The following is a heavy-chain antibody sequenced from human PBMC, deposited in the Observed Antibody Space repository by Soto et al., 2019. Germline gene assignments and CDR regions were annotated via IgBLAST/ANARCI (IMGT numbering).Heavy chain of an antibody. CDR1: GFTFSSYA. V-gene: IGHV3-23*01. Sequence: GGSLRLSCAASGFTFSSYAMSWVRQAPGKGLEWVSAISGSGGSTYYADSVKGRFTISRDNSKNALYLQMNSLRAEDTAVYYCAKKGRFGESYYYYGMDVWGQGTTVTVSS. D-gene: IGHD3-10*01. J-gene: IGHJ6*02. CDR3: AKKGRFGESYYYYGMDV. CDR2: ISGSGGST.